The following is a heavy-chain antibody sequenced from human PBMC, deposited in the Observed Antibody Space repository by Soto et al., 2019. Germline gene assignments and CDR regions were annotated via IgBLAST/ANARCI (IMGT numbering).Heavy chain of an antibody. D-gene: IGHD2-2*01. V-gene: IGHV3-23*05. Sequence: EVQLLESGGDLVQPGGSLRLSCAASGFTFTNYLMPWVRQAPGKGLEWVSSIDKSGGDTYYADSVKGRFTISRDNSKNTLYLQMNGLIAEDTALYYCAKDTYSRSWYFWGQGTLVTVSS. CDR3: AKDTYSRSWYF. J-gene: IGHJ4*02. CDR2: IDKSGGDT. CDR1: GFTFTNYL.